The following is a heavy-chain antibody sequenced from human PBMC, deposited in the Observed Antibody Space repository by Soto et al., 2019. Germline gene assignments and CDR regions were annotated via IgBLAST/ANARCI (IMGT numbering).Heavy chain of an antibody. V-gene: IGHV4-34*01. J-gene: IGHJ5*02. Sequence: SEPLSLTCAVYGGSFSGYYCGWIRQHPGKGLEWIGEINHSGSTNYHPPLKSPAPISVDTSKHQFSLKLSSVTAADTAVYYCARGLPSYIVVVPAAQVMRLFDPWGQGTLVTVS. CDR1: GGSFSGYY. CDR3: ARGLPSYIVVVPAAQVMRLFDP. CDR2: INHSGST. D-gene: IGHD2-2*01.